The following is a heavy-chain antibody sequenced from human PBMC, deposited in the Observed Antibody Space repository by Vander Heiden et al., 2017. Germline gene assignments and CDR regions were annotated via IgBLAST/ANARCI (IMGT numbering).Heavy chain of an antibody. D-gene: IGHD1-1*01. V-gene: IGHV3-23*01. CDR2: ISDSGHNT. CDR1: GFTFNTYA. J-gene: IGHJ6*02. CDR3: AKQLWDGDV. Sequence: VQLLESGGGLIQAGGSLRRPCAASGFTFNTYAMSWVRQAPGRGLEWVSTISDSGHNTHYADSVKGRFTISRDNSKNTLYLQINSLRAEDTAIYYCAKQLWDGDVWGQGTTVTVSS.